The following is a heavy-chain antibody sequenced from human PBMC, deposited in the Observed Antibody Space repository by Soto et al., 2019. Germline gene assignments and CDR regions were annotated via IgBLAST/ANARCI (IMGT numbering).Heavy chain of an antibody. CDR1: GFIFSHYY. J-gene: IGHJ4*02. Sequence: QVQLVESGGGLVKPGGSLRLSCATSGFIFSHYYMHWIRQAPGKGLEWISYISGNGRIIQYADSAKGRFTISRDNAQNSLYLQMNSLRAEDTALYFCARDFDADSRTDFDYWGQGTLVTVSS. V-gene: IGHV3-11*01. CDR3: ARDFDADSRTDFDY. CDR2: ISGNGRII. D-gene: IGHD4-17*01.